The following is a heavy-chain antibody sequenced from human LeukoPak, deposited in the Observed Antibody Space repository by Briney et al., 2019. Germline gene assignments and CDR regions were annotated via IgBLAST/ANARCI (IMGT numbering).Heavy chain of an antibody. CDR3: ARVAVSGHVDY. D-gene: IGHD3-16*01. Sequence: GESPKIPCNGSGYRFTSYWNGWVRQMPGKGLEWMGIIYPGDSYTRYSPSLQGPVPISADKSISTAYLQWSSLKASDTAMYYCARVAVSGHVDYWGQGTLVTVSS. V-gene: IGHV5-51*01. J-gene: IGHJ4*02. CDR2: IYPGDSYT. CDR1: GYRFTSYW.